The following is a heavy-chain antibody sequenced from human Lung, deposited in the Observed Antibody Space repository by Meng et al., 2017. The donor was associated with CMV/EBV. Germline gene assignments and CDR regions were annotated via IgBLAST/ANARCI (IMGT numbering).Heavy chain of an antibody. D-gene: IGHD6-19*01. CDR3: ATPRAGYASGWSFDY. V-gene: IGHV4-39*07. CDR2: LYQSGST. CDR1: GGSISSSSYY. Sequence: SETXSLXCSVSGGSISSSSYYWGWIRQPPGKGLEWIGSLYQSGSTFYNPSLKSRVTISVDTSKNHFSVKLSSVTAADTAVYYCATPRAGYASGWSFDYWGQGALVTVPS. J-gene: IGHJ4*02.